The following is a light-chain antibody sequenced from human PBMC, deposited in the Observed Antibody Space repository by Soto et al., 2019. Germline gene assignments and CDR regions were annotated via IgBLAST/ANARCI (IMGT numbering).Light chain of an antibody. Sequence: QSALTQPASVSGSTGQSITISCTGTSSDIGTYNHVSWYQQLPGKAPKLIIHDVSNRPSGVSDRFSGSKSGNTASLTISGLQAEDEADYSCCSCTTSSTYVFGSGTKVTVL. CDR2: DVS. J-gene: IGLJ1*01. V-gene: IGLV2-14*03. CDR3: CSCTTSSTYV. CDR1: SSDIGTYNH.